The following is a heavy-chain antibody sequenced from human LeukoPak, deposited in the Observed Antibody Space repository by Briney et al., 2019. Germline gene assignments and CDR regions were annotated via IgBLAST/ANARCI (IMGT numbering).Heavy chain of an antibody. D-gene: IGHD6-19*01. V-gene: IGHV3-53*01. CDR3: ARAGQWLGQYYFDY. CDR2: IYSGGST. Sequence: GGSLRLSCAASGFTVSSNYMSWVRQAPGKGLEWVSVIYSGGSTYYADSVKGRFTISRDNSKNTLYLQMNSLRAEDTAVYYCARAGQWLGQYYFDYWGREPWSPSPQ. CDR1: GFTVSSNY. J-gene: IGHJ4*02.